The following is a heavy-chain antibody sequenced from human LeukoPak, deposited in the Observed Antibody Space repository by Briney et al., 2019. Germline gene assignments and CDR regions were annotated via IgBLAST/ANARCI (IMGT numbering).Heavy chain of an antibody. CDR3: AXXXXXXXXXXXDY. J-gene: IGHJ4*02. CDR2: IYSGGST. Sequence: GGSLRLSCAASGFTVSSNYMSWVRQAPGKGLEWVSVIYSGGSTYYADSVKGRFTISRDNSKNTLYLQMNSLRADDTAVYYCAXXXXXXXXXXXDYWGQGTLVTVSS. V-gene: IGHV3-53*01. CDR1: GFTVSSNY.